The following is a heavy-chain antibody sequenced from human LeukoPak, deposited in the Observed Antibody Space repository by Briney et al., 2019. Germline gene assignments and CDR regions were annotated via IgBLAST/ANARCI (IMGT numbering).Heavy chain of an antibody. CDR3: ARGRQWLPRDAFDI. J-gene: IGHJ3*02. D-gene: IGHD6-19*01. CDR2: INHSGST. CDR1: GGSFSGYY. Sequence: LETLSLTCAVYGGSFSGYYWSWIRQPPGKGLEWIGEINHSGSTNYNPSLKSRVTISVDTSKNQFSLKLSPVTAADTAVYYCARGRQWLPRDAFDIWGQGTMVTVSS. V-gene: IGHV4-34*01.